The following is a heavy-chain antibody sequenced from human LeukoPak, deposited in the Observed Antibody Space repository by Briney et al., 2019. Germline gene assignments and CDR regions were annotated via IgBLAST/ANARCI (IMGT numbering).Heavy chain of an antibody. D-gene: IGHD5-18*01. CDR2: ISSSGSTI. V-gene: IGHV3-11*04. CDR1: GFTLSDYY. Sequence: GGSLRLSCAASGFTLSDYYMSWIRQAPGKGLEWVSYISSSGSTIYYADSVKGRFTISRDNAKNSLYLQMNSLRAEDTAVYYCARDRDTAMRLDYWGQGALVTVSS. J-gene: IGHJ4*02. CDR3: ARDRDTAMRLDY.